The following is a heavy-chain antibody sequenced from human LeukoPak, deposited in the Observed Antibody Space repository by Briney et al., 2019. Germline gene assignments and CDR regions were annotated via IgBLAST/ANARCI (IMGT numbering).Heavy chain of an antibody. J-gene: IGHJ2*01. Sequence: PGGSLRLSCAASGFTVSSNYMSWVRQAPGKGLEWVSVIYSGGSTYYADSVKGRFTISRDNSKNTLYLQMNSLRTEDTAVYYCARERLGQWYFDLWGRGTLVTVSS. V-gene: IGHV3-53*01. D-gene: IGHD6-19*01. CDR1: GFTVSSNY. CDR2: IYSGGST. CDR3: ARERLGQWYFDL.